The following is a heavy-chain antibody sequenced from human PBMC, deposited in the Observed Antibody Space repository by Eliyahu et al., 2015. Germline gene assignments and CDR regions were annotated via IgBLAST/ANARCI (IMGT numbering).Heavy chain of an antibody. Sequence: HLQLQESGPGLVKPSETLSLTCTVSGGSISXSSYYWGWIRQPPGKGLEWIGSIYYSGSTYYNPSLKSRVTISVDTSKNQFSLRLSSVTAADAAVYYCARVVAVAGTNYGMDVWGQGTTVTVSS. CDR1: GGSISXSSYY. D-gene: IGHD6-19*01. CDR2: IYYSGST. J-gene: IGHJ6*02. V-gene: IGHV4-39*07. CDR3: ARVVAVAGTNYGMDV.